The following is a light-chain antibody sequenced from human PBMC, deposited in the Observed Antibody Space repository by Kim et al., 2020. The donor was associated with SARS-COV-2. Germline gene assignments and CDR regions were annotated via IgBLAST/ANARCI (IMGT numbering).Light chain of an antibody. CDR2: AAS. J-gene: IGKJ1*01. Sequence: DIQMAQSPSSLSASVGDRVTITCRASQDIKNYLAWYRQKPGKVPEVLIYAASILQSGVPSRISGSGSGTDFTLTINSLQPEDVATYYCQKYNSAPWTFGLGTKVDIK. CDR3: QKYNSAPWT. CDR1: QDIKNY. V-gene: IGKV1-27*01.